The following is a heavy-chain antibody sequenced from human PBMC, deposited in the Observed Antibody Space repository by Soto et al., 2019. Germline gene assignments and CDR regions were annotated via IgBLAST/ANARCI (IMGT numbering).Heavy chain of an antibody. D-gene: IGHD2-2*01. CDR1: GYTFTSYA. CDR2: INAGNGNT. J-gene: IGHJ6*02. Sequence: ASVKVSCKASGYTFTSYAMHWVRQAPGQRLEWMGWINAGNGNTKYSQKFQGRVTITRDTSASTAYMELSSLRSEDTAVYYCARVSVVVVPAAILGYYGMDVWGQGTTVTVSS. CDR3: ARVSVVVVPAAILGYYGMDV. V-gene: IGHV1-3*01.